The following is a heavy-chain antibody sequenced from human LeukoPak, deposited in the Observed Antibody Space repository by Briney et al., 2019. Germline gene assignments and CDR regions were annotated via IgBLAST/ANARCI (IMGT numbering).Heavy chain of an antibody. J-gene: IGHJ4*02. CDR3: AKGQELDDGVFDS. CDR1: GFTFTTYA. V-gene: IGHV3-23*01. CDR2: ISSSGGST. D-gene: IGHD1-1*01. Sequence: PGGSLRLSCAASGFTFTTYAMSWVRQAPEKGLEWVSSISSSGGSTDYADSVKGRFTISRDNSKNTLYLQMNSLRAEDTATFYCAKGQELDDGVFDSWGQGTMVTVSS.